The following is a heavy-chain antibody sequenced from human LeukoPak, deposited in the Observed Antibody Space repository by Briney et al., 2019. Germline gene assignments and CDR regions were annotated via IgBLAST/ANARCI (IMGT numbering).Heavy chain of an antibody. V-gene: IGHV1-2*04. D-gene: IGHD3-3*01. Sequence: SVKLSCKASGYTLTGYYMHWVRQAPGQGLVWMGWITPNSDGTNYAQKFQGWVTMTRDTSISTAYMELSRLRSDDTAVYYCARDVPYYDFWSGYFGSNGGYGMDVWGQGTTVTVSS. CDR2: ITPNSDGT. CDR3: ARDVPYYDFWSGYFGSNGGYGMDV. J-gene: IGHJ6*02. CDR1: GYTLTGYY.